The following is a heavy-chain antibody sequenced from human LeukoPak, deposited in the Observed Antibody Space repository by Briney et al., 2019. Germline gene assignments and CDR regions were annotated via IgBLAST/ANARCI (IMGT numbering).Heavy chain of an antibody. J-gene: IGHJ3*02. D-gene: IGHD6-6*01. Sequence: SETLSLTCTVSGGSISSSSYYWGWIRQPPGKGLEWIGSIYYSGSTYYNPFLKSRVTISVDTSKNQFSLKLSSVTAADTAVYYCASYSSSSLSAFDIWGQGTMVTVSS. V-gene: IGHV4-39*07. CDR2: IYYSGST. CDR1: GGSISSSSYY. CDR3: ASYSSSSLSAFDI.